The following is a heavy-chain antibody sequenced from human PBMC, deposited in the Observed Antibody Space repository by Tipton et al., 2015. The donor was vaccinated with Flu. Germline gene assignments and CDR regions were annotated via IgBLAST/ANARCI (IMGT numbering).Heavy chain of an antibody. CDR1: GFKLSNYG. V-gene: IGHV3-30*19. CDR2: IKDDGSET. CDR3: ARDASVVATPDY. J-gene: IGHJ4*02. Sequence: QLVQSGGGVVQPGGSLRLSCAASGFKLSNYGMHWVRQAPGKGLEWVSLIKDDGSETYYTDTVKGRFTISRDNSKNSLYLQMNSLRAEDTAVYFCARDASVVATPDYWGQGTLVTVSS. D-gene: IGHD5-12*01.